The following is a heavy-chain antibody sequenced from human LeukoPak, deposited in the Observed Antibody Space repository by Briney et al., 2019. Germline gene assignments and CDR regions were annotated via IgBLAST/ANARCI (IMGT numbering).Heavy chain of an antibody. CDR1: GYTFTDCH. D-gene: IGHD3-10*01. Sequence: GASVEVSCKASGYTFTDCHMHWVRQAPGQGLEWMGWINPNSGGTNYAQKFQGRVTMTRDTSISTAYMELSRLRPDDTAVYYCARDLSYYGSGSYFFDYWGQGTLSPSPQ. CDR3: ARDLSYYGSGSYFFDY. V-gene: IGHV1-2*02. CDR2: INPNSGGT. J-gene: IGHJ4*02.